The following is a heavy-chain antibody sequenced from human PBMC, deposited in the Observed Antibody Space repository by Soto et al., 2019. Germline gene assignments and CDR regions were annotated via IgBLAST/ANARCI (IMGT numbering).Heavy chain of an antibody. CDR1: GFTFSRYA. CDR3: AKAPWT. J-gene: IGHJ5*02. D-gene: IGHD5-12*01. CDR2: ISGSGGST. Sequence: WGSLRLSCAGSGFTFSRYAMSWVRQSPGKGLEVVSAISGSGGSTYYADSVKGRFSISRDNSKNTLFLQMSSLRADDTAVYYYAKAPWTWGQGTLVTVSS. V-gene: IGHV3-23*01.